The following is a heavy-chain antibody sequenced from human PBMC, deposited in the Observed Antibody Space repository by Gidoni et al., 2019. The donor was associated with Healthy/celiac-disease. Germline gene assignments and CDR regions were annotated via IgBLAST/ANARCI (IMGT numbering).Heavy chain of an antibody. D-gene: IGHD6-13*01. Sequence: QVQLVQSGAEVKKPGSSVKVSCKASGGTFSSYAISWVRQAPGQGLEWMGGIIPIFGTANYAQKCQGRVTITADESTSTAYMELSSLRSEDTAVYYCARLGIAAAGNYYYGMDVWGQGTTVTVSS. CDR1: GGTFSSYA. J-gene: IGHJ6*02. V-gene: IGHV1-69*01. CDR2: IIPIFGTA. CDR3: ARLGIAAAGNYYYGMDV.